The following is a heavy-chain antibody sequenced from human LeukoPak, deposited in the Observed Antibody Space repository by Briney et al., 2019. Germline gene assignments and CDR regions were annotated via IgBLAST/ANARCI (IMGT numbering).Heavy chain of an antibody. V-gene: IGHV3-21*03. CDR1: GFTFSSYS. CDR2: ISSSSSYI. J-gene: IGHJ5*02. CDR3: AGSLWFGDSGWFDP. D-gene: IGHD3-10*01. Sequence: PGGSLRLSCAASGFTFSSYSMNWVRQAPGKGLEWVSSISSSSSYICCADSVKGRFTISRDNAKNSLYLQMNSLRTEDTAVYYCAGSLWFGDSGWFDPWGQGTLVTVSS.